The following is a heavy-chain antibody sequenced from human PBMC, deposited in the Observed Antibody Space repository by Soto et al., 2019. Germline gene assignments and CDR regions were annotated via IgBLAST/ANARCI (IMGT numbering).Heavy chain of an antibody. J-gene: IGHJ5*02. V-gene: IGHV6-1*01. D-gene: IGHD6-13*01. Sequence: SQTLSLTCVISGDSVSSNSAAWNWIRQSPSRGLEWLGRTYYRSKWYNDYAVSVKSRITINPDTSKNQFSLQLNSVTPGDTAVYYCARDSSSWFFNWFDPWGQGTLVTVSS. CDR1: GDSVSSNSAA. CDR2: TYYRSKWYN. CDR3: ARDSSSWFFNWFDP.